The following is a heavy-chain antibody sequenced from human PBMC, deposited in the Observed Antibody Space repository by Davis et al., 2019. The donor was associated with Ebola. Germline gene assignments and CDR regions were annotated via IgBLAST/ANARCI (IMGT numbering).Heavy chain of an antibody. Sequence: MPSETLSLTCTVSGGSISSYYWSWIRQPPGKGLEWIGHIYYSGSTNYNPSLKSRVTISVDTSKNQFSLKLSTVTAADTAMYYCARRYCSSTSCYGYYYGMDVWGQGTTVTVSS. CDR2: IYYSGST. CDR1: GGSISSYY. V-gene: IGHV4-59*12. D-gene: IGHD2-2*01. CDR3: ARRYCSSTSCYGYYYGMDV. J-gene: IGHJ6*02.